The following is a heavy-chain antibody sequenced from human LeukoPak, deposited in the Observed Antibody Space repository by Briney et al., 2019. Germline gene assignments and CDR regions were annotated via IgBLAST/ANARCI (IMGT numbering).Heavy chain of an antibody. CDR2: ISYDGSNK. Sequence: GGSLRLSCAASGFTFSNYWMHWVRQAPGKGLEWVAVISYDGSNKYYADSVKGRFTISRDNSKNTLYLQMNSLRAEDTAVYYCARDPSPITMVRGVIYNWFDPWGQGTLVTVSS. J-gene: IGHJ5*02. D-gene: IGHD3-10*01. CDR3: ARDPSPITMVRGVIYNWFDP. CDR1: GFTFSNYW. V-gene: IGHV3-30*03.